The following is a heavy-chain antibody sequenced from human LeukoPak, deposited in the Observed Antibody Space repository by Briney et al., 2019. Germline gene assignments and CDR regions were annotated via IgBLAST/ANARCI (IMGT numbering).Heavy chain of an antibody. J-gene: IGHJ3*02. CDR1: GGSFSGYY. CDR3: ARAKPGIAAAGIYAFGI. D-gene: IGHD6-13*01. V-gene: IGHV4-34*01. Sequence: PSETLSLTCAVYGGSFSGYYWSWIRQPPGKGLEWIGEINHSGSTNYNPSLKSRVTISVDTSKNQFSLKLSSVTAADTAVYYCARAKPGIAAAGIYAFGIWGQGTMVTVSS. CDR2: INHSGST.